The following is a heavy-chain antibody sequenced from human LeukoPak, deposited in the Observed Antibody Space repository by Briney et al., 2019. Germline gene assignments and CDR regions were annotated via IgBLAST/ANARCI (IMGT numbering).Heavy chain of an antibody. V-gene: IGHV4-59*01. J-gene: IGHJ3*02. CDR1: GGSISSYY. CDR3: ARDRVGSGWSNDALDI. D-gene: IGHD6-19*01. CDR2: IYYSGST. Sequence: SETLSLTCTVSGGSISSYYWSWIRQPPGKGLEWIGYIYYSGSTNYNPSLKSRVTISVDTSKNQFSLKLSSVTAADTAVYYCARDRVGSGWSNDALDIWGQGTMVTVSS.